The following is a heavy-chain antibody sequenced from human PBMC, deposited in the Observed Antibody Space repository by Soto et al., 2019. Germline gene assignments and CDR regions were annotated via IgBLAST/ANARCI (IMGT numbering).Heavy chain of an antibody. Sequence: SETLSLTCTVSGGSISSGGYYWSWSRQHPGKGLEWIGYIYYSGSTYYNQSLKSRVTISVDTSKNQFSLKLSSVTAADTAVYYCARALRGDVYLRYGSGSSQPFDYWGQGTLVTVSS. V-gene: IGHV4-31*03. CDR3: ARALRGDVYLRYGSGSSQPFDY. CDR2: IYYSGST. J-gene: IGHJ4*02. D-gene: IGHD3-10*01. CDR1: GGSISSGGYY.